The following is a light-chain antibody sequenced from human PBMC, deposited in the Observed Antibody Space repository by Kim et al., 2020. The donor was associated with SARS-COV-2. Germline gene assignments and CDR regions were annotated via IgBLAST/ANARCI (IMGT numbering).Light chain of an antibody. CDR2: DVS. V-gene: IGLV2-14*03. CDR1: SSDGGSYNY. Sequence: GQSVTITCPGTSSDGGSYNYVYGYQQHPGKAPKLRIYDVSNRPSGVSNRFSGSKSGNTASLTISGLQAEDEADYYCSSYTSSSTYVFGTGTKVTVL. J-gene: IGLJ1*01. CDR3: SSYTSSSTYV.